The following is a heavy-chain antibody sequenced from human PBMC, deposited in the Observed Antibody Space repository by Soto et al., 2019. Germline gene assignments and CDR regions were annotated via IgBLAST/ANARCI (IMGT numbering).Heavy chain of an antibody. J-gene: IGHJ4*02. CDR2: ISSDGST. V-gene: IGHV3-66*01. CDR3: ARDTLGGAYDFRH. Sequence: EVQLVESGGGLVQPGGSLRLSCAASGFSVSNLFMTWVRQAPGKXXEWVSVISSDGSTYYADSVKGRFTISRDNSKNTLYLEMNSLRAGDTAVYYCARDTLGGAYDFRHGGQGTLVTVSS. CDR1: GFSVSNLF. D-gene: IGHD3-3*01.